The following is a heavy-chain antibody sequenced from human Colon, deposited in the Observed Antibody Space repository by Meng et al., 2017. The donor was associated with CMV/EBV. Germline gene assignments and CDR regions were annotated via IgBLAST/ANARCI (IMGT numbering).Heavy chain of an antibody. J-gene: IGHJ4*01. CDR3: ASSSGWWRIDY. CDR1: GLSVSNDYW. CDR2: VSQDGRT. D-gene: IGHD6-19*01. Sequence: VQLQESGPRLVTPSGTMSLTCAVSGLSVSNDYWWTWVRQAPGKGLEWIGEVSQDGRTNSNPSLKSRLSMSVDKSKNQFSLHLRSVTAADTASYFCASSSGWWRIDYWGHGTLVTVSS. V-gene: IGHV4-4*02.